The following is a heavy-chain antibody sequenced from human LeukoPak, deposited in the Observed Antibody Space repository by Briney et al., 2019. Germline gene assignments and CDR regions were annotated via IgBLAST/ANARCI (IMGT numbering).Heavy chain of an antibody. Sequence: QPGGSLRLSCAASGITFGNNWMHWVRQGLGKGLVWISRINSDGGGAIYADSVKGRFIVSRDNAKNTLYLQMNSLRAEDTAVYYCARDVPHNWFDTWGQGTLVTVSS. V-gene: IGHV3-74*01. CDR3: ARDVPHNWFDT. CDR1: GITFGNNW. J-gene: IGHJ5*02. CDR2: INSDGGGA.